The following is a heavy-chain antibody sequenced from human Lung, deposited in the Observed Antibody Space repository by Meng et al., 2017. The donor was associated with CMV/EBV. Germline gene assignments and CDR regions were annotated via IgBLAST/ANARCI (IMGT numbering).Heavy chain of an antibody. CDR1: GFAFSSYG. D-gene: IGHD1-26*01. V-gene: IGHV3-30*02. CDR2: IRFDGSEK. Sequence: GASLKISCAASGFAFSSYGMHWVRQAPGKGLEWVVFIRFDGSEKYYADSVKGRFTISRDNSKNTVYLQMESLRAEDAAVYYCAKEGKSVYSGSSYASWGQGTLVTVSS. CDR3: AKEGKSVYSGSSYAS. J-gene: IGHJ4*02.